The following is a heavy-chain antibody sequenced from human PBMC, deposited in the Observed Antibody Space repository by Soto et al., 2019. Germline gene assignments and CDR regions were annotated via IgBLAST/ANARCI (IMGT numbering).Heavy chain of an antibody. CDR3: ALLFGYEGEDAFDI. CDR1: SGSISSSNW. V-gene: IGHV4-4*02. CDR2: IYHSGST. D-gene: IGHD5-12*01. J-gene: IGHJ3*02. Sequence: QVQLQESGPGLVKPSVTLSLTFAVSSGSISSSNWWSWVRQPPGKGLAWIGEIYHSGSTNYNPSLKSRVTILVDKSKNQFSLKLSSVTAADTAVYYCALLFGYEGEDAFDIWGQGTMVTVSS.